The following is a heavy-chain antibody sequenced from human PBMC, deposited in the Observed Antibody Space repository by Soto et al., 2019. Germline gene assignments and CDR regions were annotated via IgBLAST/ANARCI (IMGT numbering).Heavy chain of an antibody. Sequence: PGGSLRLSCAASGFTFSSYSMNWVRQAPGKGLEGVSYISSSSSTIYYADSVKGRFTISRDNAKNSLYLQMNSLRAEDTAVYYCARVGYCSSTSCYPSYYMDVWGKGTTVTVSS. V-gene: IGHV3-48*01. J-gene: IGHJ6*03. CDR3: ARVGYCSSTSCYPSYYMDV. CDR1: GFTFSSYS. D-gene: IGHD2-2*01. CDR2: ISSSSSTI.